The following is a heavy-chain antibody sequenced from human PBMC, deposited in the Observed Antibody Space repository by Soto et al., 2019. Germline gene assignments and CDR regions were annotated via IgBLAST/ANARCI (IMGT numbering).Heavy chain of an antibody. CDR1: GYTFTKNF. D-gene: IGHD3-22*01. Sequence: QVQLVQSGAEVKKPGASVKVSCTASGYTFTKNFLHWVRQAPGQGLEWMGRLNPHSGSADYVQKFQDRVTMTRDTSTSTAFMELRNLRSEDTAVYYCATYHYDGSGYYYPLDYWGQGTLVTVSS. J-gene: IGHJ4*02. V-gene: IGHV1-46*01. CDR2: LNPHSGSA. CDR3: ATYHYDGSGYYYPLDY.